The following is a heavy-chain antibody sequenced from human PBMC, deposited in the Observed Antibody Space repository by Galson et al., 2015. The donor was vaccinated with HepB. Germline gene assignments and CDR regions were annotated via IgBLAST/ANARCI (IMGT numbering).Heavy chain of an antibody. J-gene: IGHJ5*02. CDR1: GGSFSGYY. V-gene: IGHV4-34*01. D-gene: IGHD2-21*02. CDR3: ARHLAVTDENWFDP. CDR2: INHSGST. Sequence: SETLSLTCAVYGGSFSGYYWSWIRQPPGKGLEWIGEINHSGSTNYNPSLKSRVTISVDTSKNQFSLKLSSVTAADTAVYYCARHLAVTDENWFDPWGQGTLVTVSS.